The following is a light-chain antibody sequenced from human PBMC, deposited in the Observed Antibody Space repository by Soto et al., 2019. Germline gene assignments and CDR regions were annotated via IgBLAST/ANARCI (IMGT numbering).Light chain of an antibody. Sequence: EIVLTQSPGTLSLSPGERATLSCRASQTVSSTLLAWYQQKPAQAPRLLIYGASSRATGIPDRFSGSGSGTDFTLTISRLEPEDFAVYYCQQFGGAPLTFGGGTKVELK. CDR1: QTVSSTL. CDR2: GAS. CDR3: QQFGGAPLT. J-gene: IGKJ4*01. V-gene: IGKV3-20*01.